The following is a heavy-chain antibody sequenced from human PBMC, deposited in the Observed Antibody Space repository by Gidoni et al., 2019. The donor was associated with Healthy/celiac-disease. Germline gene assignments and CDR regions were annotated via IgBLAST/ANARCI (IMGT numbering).Heavy chain of an antibody. CDR3: ARVFGGSSGYYPTFGWYFDL. CDR2: ISSSGITI. CDR1: GFTFSSYE. V-gene: IGHV3-48*03. J-gene: IGHJ2*01. D-gene: IGHD3-22*01. Sequence: EVQLVESGGGLVQPGGSLRLSCAASGFTFSSYELNWVRQAPGKGLEWVSYISSSGITIYYADSVKGRFTISRDNAKNSLYLQMNSLRAEDTAVYYCARVFGGSSGYYPTFGWYFDLWGRGTLVTVSS.